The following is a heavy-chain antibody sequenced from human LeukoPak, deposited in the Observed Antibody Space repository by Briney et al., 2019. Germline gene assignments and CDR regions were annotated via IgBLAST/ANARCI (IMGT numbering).Heavy chain of an antibody. CDR2: ISYDGSNK. Sequence: PGRSLRLSCAASGFTFSSYVMHWVRQAPGKGLEWVAVISYDGSNKYYADSVKGRFTISRDNSKNTLYLQMNSLRAEDTAVYYCAREKAKYYFYYLGQGTLVTGSS. CDR3: AREKAKYYFYY. J-gene: IGHJ4*01. V-gene: IGHV3-30*01. CDR1: GFTFSSYV.